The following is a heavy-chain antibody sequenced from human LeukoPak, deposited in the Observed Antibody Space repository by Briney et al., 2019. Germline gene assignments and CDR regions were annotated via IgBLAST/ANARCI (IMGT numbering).Heavy chain of an antibody. CDR2: INHSGST. CDR1: GGSFSGYY. J-gene: IGHJ4*02. V-gene: IGHV4-34*01. D-gene: IGHD3-22*01. CDR3: ASLPTVYSRGYLAL. Sequence: PSETLSLTCAVYGGSFSGYYWSWIRQPPGKGLEWIGEINHSGSTNYNPSLKSRVTISVDMSKNQFFLKLSSVTAADTAVYYCASLPTVYSRGYLALWGQGTLVTVSS.